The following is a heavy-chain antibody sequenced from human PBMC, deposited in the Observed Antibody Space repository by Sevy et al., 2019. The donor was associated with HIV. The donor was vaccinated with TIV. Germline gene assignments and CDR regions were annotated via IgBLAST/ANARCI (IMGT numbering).Heavy chain of an antibody. CDR1: GGSISSSNW. Sequence: SETLSLTCAVSGGSISSSNWWSWVRQPPGKGLEWIGEIYHSGSTNYNPSPKSRVTISVDKSKNQFALKLSSVTASDTAVYYCARDPGYCSSTSCYQGGGWFDPWGQGTLVTVSS. V-gene: IGHV4-4*02. J-gene: IGHJ5*02. D-gene: IGHD2-2*01. CDR2: IYHSGST. CDR3: ARDPGYCSSTSCYQGGGWFDP.